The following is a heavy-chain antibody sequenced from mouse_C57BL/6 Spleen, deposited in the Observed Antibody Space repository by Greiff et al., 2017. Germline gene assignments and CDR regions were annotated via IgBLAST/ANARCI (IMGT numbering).Heavy chain of an antibody. CDR1: GFTFSSST. CDR3: ARPRYGNYAMDY. CDR2: ISGGGGNT. V-gene: IGHV5-9*01. D-gene: IGHD2-1*01. J-gene: IGHJ4*01. Sequence: EVKLMESGGGLVKPGGSLKLSCAASGFTFSSSTMSWVRQTPEKRLEWVATISGGGGNTYYPDSVKGRFTLSRDNAKNTLYLQMSSLRSEGTALEYCARPRYGNYAMDYWCQGTSVTVSS.